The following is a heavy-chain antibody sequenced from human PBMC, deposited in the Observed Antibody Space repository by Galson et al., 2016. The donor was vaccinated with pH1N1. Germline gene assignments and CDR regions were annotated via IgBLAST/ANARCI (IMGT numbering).Heavy chain of an antibody. J-gene: IGHJ5*02. V-gene: IGHV3-23*01. CDR1: GFTFSNYA. Sequence: SLRLSCAASGFTFSNYAMIWVRQAPGKGLEWVSIITGSGDYTDYADSVKGRFTISRDNSKNTLYLHMNSLRAEDTALYYCAKYPQITVYCAGGSCYGFDPLGQGTLVTVSS. CDR2: ITGSGDYT. CDR3: AKYPQITVYCAGGSCYGFDP. D-gene: IGHD2-15*01.